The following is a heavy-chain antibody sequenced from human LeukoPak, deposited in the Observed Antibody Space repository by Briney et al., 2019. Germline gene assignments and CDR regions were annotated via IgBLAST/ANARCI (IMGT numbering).Heavy chain of an antibody. J-gene: IGHJ4*02. CDR1: GGSNSSSNNY. CDR2: IYSSGST. D-gene: IGHD4-23*01. CDR3: ARRPSYGGNPVDY. V-gene: IGHV4-39*01. Sequence: SETLSLTCTVSGGSNSSSNNYWGWIRQPPGKGLEWIGSIYSSGSTYYNPSLKSRVTISVDTSKNQFSLKLSSVTAADTAVYYCARRPSYGGNPVDYWGQGTLVTVSS.